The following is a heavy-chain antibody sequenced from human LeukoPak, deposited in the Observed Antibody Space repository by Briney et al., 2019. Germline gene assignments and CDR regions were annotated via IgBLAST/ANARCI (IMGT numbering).Heavy chain of an antibody. D-gene: IGHD3-10*01. Sequence: AGGSLRLSCAASGFTFSSYAMSWVRQAPGKGLEWVSAISGTGGSTYYADSVKGRFTISRDNSKNTLYLQTNSLRAEDTAVYFCAKVWFGEDTYLDFWGQGTLVTVSS. J-gene: IGHJ4*02. CDR2: ISGTGGST. V-gene: IGHV3-23*01. CDR3: AKVWFGEDTYLDF. CDR1: GFTFSSYA.